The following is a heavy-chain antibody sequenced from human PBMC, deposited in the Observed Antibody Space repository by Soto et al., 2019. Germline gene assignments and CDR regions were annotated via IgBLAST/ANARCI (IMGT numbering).Heavy chain of an antibody. CDR3: ARINYDFWSGYYTGIIDYYYYGMDV. V-gene: IGHV3-7*01. CDR1: GFTFSSYW. Sequence: PGGSLRLSCAASGFTFSSYWMSWVRQAPGKGLEWVANIKQDGSEKYYVDSVKGRFTISRDNAKNSLYLQMNSLRAEDTAVYYCARINYDFWSGYYTGIIDYYYYGMDVWGQGTTVTVSS. CDR2: IKQDGSEK. D-gene: IGHD3-3*01. J-gene: IGHJ6*02.